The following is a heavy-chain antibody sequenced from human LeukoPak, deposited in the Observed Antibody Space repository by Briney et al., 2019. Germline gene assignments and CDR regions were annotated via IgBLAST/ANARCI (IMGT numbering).Heavy chain of an antibody. D-gene: IGHD3-10*01. V-gene: IGHV3-30*03. CDR2: IAADGGEN. CDR1: GLTFSRHG. CDR3: AREATWVELYFDH. J-gene: IGHJ4*02. Sequence: GGSLALSCVASGLTFSRHGMEWVRQAQGKGMDWGAVIAADGGENQYGDSGKGRFTVSRDNSKSTLYLQMNSLGVEDTAIYYCAREATWVELYFDHWGQGTPVPVSS.